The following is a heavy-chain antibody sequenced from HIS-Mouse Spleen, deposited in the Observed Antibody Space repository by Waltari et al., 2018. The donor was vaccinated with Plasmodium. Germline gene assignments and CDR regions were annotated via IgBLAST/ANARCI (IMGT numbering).Heavy chain of an antibody. Sequence: QVQLQQWGAGLLKPSETLSLTCAVDGGSFSGSYWSWIRQPPGKGLEWIGEINHSGSTNYNPSLKSRVTISVDTSKNQFSLKLSSVTAADTAVYYCARGVVVPAAIPKHWYFDLWGRGTLVTVSS. J-gene: IGHJ2*01. CDR3: ARGVVVPAAIPKHWYFDL. D-gene: IGHD2-2*02. CDR1: GGSFSGSY. CDR2: INHSGST. V-gene: IGHV4-34*01.